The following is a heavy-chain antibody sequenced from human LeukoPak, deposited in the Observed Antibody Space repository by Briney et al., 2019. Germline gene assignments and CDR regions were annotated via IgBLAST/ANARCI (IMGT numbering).Heavy chain of an antibody. D-gene: IGHD4-11*01. CDR1: GYTFTSYG. J-gene: IGHJ4*02. CDR2: ISAYNGNT. Sequence: ASVKVSCKAPGYTFTSYGVSWVRQAPGQGLEWMGWISAYNGNTNYAQKLQGRVTMTTDTSTSTAYMELRSLRSDDTAVYYCARDLTTVTSGPLGYWGQGTLVTVSS. CDR3: ARDLTTVTSGPLGY. V-gene: IGHV1-18*01.